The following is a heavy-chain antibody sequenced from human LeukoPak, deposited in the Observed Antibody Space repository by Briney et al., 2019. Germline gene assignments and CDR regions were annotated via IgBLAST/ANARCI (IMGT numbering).Heavy chain of an antibody. Sequence: GGSLRLSCAASGFTFSSYAMSWVRQAPGKGLEWVSSISGSGGSTYYADSVKGRFTISRDNSKNMLYLQMNNLRAEGTAVYYCAGGRRHLVHGPLDYWGQGTLVTVSS. J-gene: IGHJ4*02. D-gene: IGHD6-13*01. CDR2: ISGSGGST. CDR3: AGGRRHLVHGPLDY. CDR1: GFTFSSYA. V-gene: IGHV3-23*01.